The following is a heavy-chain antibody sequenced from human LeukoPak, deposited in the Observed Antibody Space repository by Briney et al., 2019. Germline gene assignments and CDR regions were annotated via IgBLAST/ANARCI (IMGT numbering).Heavy chain of an antibody. Sequence: ASVKVSCKASGYTFTSYGISWARQAPGQGLEWMGWISAYNGNTNYAQKFQGRVTMTRDTSISTAYMELSRLRSDDTAVYYCARDSDPTYYFDSGPYHAYWGQGTLVTVSS. D-gene: IGHD3-10*01. V-gene: IGHV1-18*01. J-gene: IGHJ4*02. CDR2: ISAYNGNT. CDR1: GYTFTSYG. CDR3: ARDSDPTYYFDSGPYHAY.